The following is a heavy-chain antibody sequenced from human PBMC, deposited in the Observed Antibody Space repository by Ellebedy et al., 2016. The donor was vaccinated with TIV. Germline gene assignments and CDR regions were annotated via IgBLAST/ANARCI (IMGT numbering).Heavy chain of an antibody. Sequence: SETLSLTCAVYGGSFSGYFWSWIRQPPGKGLEWIGEINHSGITNYNPSLKSRVTISVDTSKNQFSLKLSSVTAADTAVYYCAREGITMFGLLLRPGSLDVWGPGTTVTVTS. CDR3: AREGITMFGLLLRPGSLDV. D-gene: IGHD3-3*01. CDR2: INHSGIT. J-gene: IGHJ6*02. CDR1: GGSFSGYF. V-gene: IGHV4-34*01.